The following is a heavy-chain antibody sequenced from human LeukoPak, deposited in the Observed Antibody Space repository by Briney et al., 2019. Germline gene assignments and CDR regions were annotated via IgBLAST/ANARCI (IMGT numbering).Heavy chain of an antibody. CDR1: GGSISSSSYY. CDR3: ARDEGNYYFDY. Sequence: NPSETLSLTCTVSGGSISSSSYYWGWIRQPPGKGLEWIGSIYYSGSTYYNPSLKSRVTISVDRSMNQFSLKLSSVTAADTAVYYCARDEGNYYFDYWGQGTLVTVSS. V-gene: IGHV4-39*07. D-gene: IGHD4-23*01. J-gene: IGHJ4*02. CDR2: IYYSGST.